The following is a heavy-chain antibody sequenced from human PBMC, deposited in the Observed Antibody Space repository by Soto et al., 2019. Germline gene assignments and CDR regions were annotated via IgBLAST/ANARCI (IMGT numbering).Heavy chain of an antibody. CDR1: GYTFTSYG. V-gene: IGHV1-18*01. CDR3: ARYRDCSSTSCYTPRSWFDP. J-gene: IGHJ5*02. D-gene: IGHD2-2*02. Sequence: ASVKVSCKASGYTFTSYGISWVRQAPGQGLEWMGWISAYNGNTNYAQKLQGRVTMTTDTSTSTAYMELRSLRSDDTAVYYCARYRDCSSTSCYTPRSWFDPWGQGTLVTVSS. CDR2: ISAYNGNT.